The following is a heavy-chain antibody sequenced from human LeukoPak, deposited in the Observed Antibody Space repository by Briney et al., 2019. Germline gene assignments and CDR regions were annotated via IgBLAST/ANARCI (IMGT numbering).Heavy chain of an antibody. CDR1: GGSINNYY. D-gene: IGHD2-15*01. CDR3: ARGRYCSADISSGGDAFDI. Sequence: SETLSLTCTVSGGSINNYYWSWIRQPAGKGLEWIGRIYTRGSTNYNPSLKSRVTMSVDTSKNQFSLKLSSVTAADTAVYYCARGRYCSADISSGGDAFDIWGQGTMVSVSS. V-gene: IGHV4-4*07. J-gene: IGHJ3*02. CDR2: IYTRGST.